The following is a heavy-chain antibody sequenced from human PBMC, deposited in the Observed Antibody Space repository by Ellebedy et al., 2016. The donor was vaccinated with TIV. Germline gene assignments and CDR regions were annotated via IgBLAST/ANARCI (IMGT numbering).Heavy chain of an antibody. CDR2: INGGNGNT. CDR3: ASARNYYDSSGYYQKSYGMDV. Sequence: AASVKVPCKASGYTFTTYAIHWVRQAPGQGLEWMGWINGGNGNTKYSQKFQGRVTITRDTSGSTASMELSSLRSEDTAVYYCASARNYYDSSGYYQKSYGMDVWGQGTTVTVSS. CDR1: GYTFTTYA. J-gene: IGHJ6*02. V-gene: IGHV1-3*01. D-gene: IGHD3-22*01.